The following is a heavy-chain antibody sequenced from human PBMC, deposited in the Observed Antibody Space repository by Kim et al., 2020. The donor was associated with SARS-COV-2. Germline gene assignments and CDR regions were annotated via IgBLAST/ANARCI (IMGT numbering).Heavy chain of an antibody. CDR1: GFTFSTFG. D-gene: IGHD2-8*01. CDR2: ISSTGGTT. V-gene: IGHV3-23*01. J-gene: IGHJ4*02. Sequence: GGSLRLSCAASGFTFSTFGMSWVRQAPGKGLEWVSVISSTGGTTYYADSVKGRFTISRDNSKNTAYLQMNSLRADDTAIYYCAKVLNGVCDYWGQGTLVTVSS. CDR3: AKVLNGVCDY.